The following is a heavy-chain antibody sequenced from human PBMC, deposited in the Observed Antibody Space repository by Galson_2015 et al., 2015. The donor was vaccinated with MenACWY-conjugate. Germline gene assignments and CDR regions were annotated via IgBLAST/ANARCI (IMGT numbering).Heavy chain of an antibody. J-gene: IGHJ4*02. CDR2: IYPGDSDT. D-gene: IGHD3-10*01. CDR1: GYSFTSYW. CDR3: ARHKTITMVRGEIDY. Sequence: QSGAEVKKPGESLKISCTGSGYSFTSYWIGWVRQMPGKGLEWMGIIYPGDSDTRYSPSFQGQVTISADKSISTAYLQWSSLKASDSAMYYCARHKTITMVRGEIDYWGQGTLVTVSS. V-gene: IGHV5-51*01.